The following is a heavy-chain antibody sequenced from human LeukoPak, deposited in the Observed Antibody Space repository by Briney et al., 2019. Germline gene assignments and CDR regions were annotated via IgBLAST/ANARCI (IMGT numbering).Heavy chain of an antibody. CDR2: INWNGGST. D-gene: IGHD6-6*01. J-gene: IGHJ3*02. Sequence: GGSLRLSCAASGFTFDDYGMSWVRQAPGKGLEWVSGINWNGGSTGYADSVKGRFTISRDNAKNSLYLQMNSLRAEDMALYYCAKDMAPVFGKSSIAARPVGMVFDIWGQGTMVTVSS. CDR1: GFTFDDYG. CDR3: AKDMAPVFGKSSIAARPVGMVFDI. V-gene: IGHV3-20*04.